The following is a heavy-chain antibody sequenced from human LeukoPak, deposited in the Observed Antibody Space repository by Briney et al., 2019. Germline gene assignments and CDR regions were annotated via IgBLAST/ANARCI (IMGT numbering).Heavy chain of an antibody. V-gene: IGHV4-59*01. CDR1: GGSISSYY. CDR2: IFYSGST. J-gene: IGHJ4*02. Sequence: PSETLSLTCTVSGGSISSYYWSWIRQPPGKGLEWIGYIFYSGSTNCNPSLTSRLTMSVDTSKNQFSLKLSSVTAADTAVYCCARSLRYFADWGQGTLVTVSS. CDR3: ARSLRYFAD. D-gene: IGHD3-9*01.